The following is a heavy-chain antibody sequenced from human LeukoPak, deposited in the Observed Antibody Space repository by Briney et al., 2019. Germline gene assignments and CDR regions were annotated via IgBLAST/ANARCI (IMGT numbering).Heavy chain of an antibody. J-gene: IGHJ5*02. CDR3: AKSGSSVFWT. V-gene: IGHV3-7*01. CDR1: GFTFTNHW. D-gene: IGHD3-3*01. Sequence: GGSLRLSCAASGFTFTNHWMSWVRQAPGKGLEWVANIKEDGSEKYYVDSVKGRFTVSRDNVKNSLFLQMNSLRVDDTAVYYCAKSGSSVFWTWGQGALVTVSS. CDR2: IKEDGSEK.